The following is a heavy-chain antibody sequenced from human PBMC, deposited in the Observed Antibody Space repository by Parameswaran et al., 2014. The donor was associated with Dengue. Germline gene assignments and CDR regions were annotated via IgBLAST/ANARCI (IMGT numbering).Heavy chain of an antibody. Sequence: VRQAPGKGLEWVAVIWYDGGKKYYADSVKGRFTVSRDNSKNTLYLQMNSLRAEDTAVYFCTRGAPAGSLLVSDYWGQGNPGHRLL. V-gene: IGHV3-33*01. D-gene: IGHD2-8*02. CDR2: IWYDGGKK. J-gene: IGHJ4*02. CDR3: TRGAPAGSLLVSDY.